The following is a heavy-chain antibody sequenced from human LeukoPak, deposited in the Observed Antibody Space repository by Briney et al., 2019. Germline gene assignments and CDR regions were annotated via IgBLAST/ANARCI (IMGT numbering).Heavy chain of an antibody. CDR1: GGSISSSSYY. V-gene: IGHV4-39*07. Sequence: SETLSLTCTVSGGSISSSSYYWDWIRQPPGKGLEWIGSIYYSGSTNYNPSLKSRVTISVDKSKNQFSLKLSSVTAADTAVYYCARGGSYYDGSGDATPLDYWGQGTLVTVSS. CDR2: IYYSGST. J-gene: IGHJ4*02. D-gene: IGHD3-22*01. CDR3: ARGGSYYDGSGDATPLDY.